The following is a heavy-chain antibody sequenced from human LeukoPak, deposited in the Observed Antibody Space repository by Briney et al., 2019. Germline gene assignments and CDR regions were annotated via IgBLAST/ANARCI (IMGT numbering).Heavy chain of an antibody. CDR3: AAGDLAYCGGDCYPPYYYGMDV. Sequence: GASVKVSCKASGFTFTSSAVQWVRQARGQRLEWIGWIVVGSGNTNYAQKFQERVTITRDMSTSTAHMELSSLRSEDTAVYYCAAGDLAYCGGDCYPPYYYGMDVWGQGTTVTVSS. J-gene: IGHJ6*02. CDR1: GFTFTSSA. D-gene: IGHD2-21*02. CDR2: IVVGSGNT. V-gene: IGHV1-58*01.